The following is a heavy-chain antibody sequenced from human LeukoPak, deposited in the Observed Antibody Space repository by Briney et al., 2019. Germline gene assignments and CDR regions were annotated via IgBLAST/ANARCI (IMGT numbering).Heavy chain of an antibody. D-gene: IGHD3-16*01. CDR3: AKGYYDYVWGSYFDY. Sequence: GGSLRLSCAASGFTFSGSAMHWVRQASGKGLEWVGRIRSKANSYATAYAASVKGRFTISRDDSKNTAYLQMNSLKTEDTAVYYCAKGYYDYVWGSYFDYWGQGTLVTVSS. J-gene: IGHJ4*02. CDR1: GFTFSGSA. V-gene: IGHV3-73*01. CDR2: IRSKANSYAT.